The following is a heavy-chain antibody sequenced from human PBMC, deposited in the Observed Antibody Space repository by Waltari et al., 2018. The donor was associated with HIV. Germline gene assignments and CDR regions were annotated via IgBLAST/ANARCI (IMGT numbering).Heavy chain of an antibody. Sequence: QVQLQESGPGLVRPSGTLSLTCAVSNGSITSNNWWSWVRPPPGKGLEWLGEMYHSGSTNYNPSLRSRVTISIDKSKNQFSLKLSSVTAADTAVYYCARVVIGSGRQPAFDYWGQGILVTVSS. D-gene: IGHD6-19*01. V-gene: IGHV4-4*02. J-gene: IGHJ4*02. CDR3: ARVVIGSGRQPAFDY. CDR1: NGSITSNNW. CDR2: MYHSGST.